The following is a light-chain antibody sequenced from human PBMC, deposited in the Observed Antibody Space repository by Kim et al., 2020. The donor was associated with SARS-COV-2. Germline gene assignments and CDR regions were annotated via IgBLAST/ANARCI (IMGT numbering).Light chain of an antibody. CDR1: IGNRSYT. J-gene: IGLJ2*01. V-gene: IGLV4-69*01. CDR3: QTWGTGIVV. CDR2: LNSDGSH. Sequence: TVTLTCTRRIGNRSYTIAWHQQRPEKGPRYLIKLNSDGSHSKGDGIPDRFSGSSSGAERYLTISSLQSEDEADYYCQTWGTGIVVFGGGTKLTVL.